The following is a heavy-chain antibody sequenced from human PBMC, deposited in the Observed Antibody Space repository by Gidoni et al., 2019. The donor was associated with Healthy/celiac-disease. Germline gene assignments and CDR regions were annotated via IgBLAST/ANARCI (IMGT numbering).Heavy chain of an antibody. D-gene: IGHD3-10*01. V-gene: IGHV4-59*08. J-gene: IGHJ6*02. CDR1: GGSISSYY. CDR3: ARGLLWFGENIPSKKYYYSYYGMDV. CDR2: IYYSGST. Sequence: QVQLQESGPGLVKPSETLSLTCTVSGGSISSYYWSWIRQPPGKGLEWIGYIYYSGSTNYNPSLKSRVTISVDTSKNQFSLKLRSVTAADTAVYYCARGLLWFGENIPSKKYYYSYYGMDVWGQGTTVTVSS.